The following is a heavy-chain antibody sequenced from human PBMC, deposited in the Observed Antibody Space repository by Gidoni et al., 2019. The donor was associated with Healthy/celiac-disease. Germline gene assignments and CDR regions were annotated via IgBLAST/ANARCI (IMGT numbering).Heavy chain of an antibody. J-gene: IGHJ3*02. CDR2: ISYDGSNK. CDR1: GFTFSSYA. Sequence: QVQLVESGGGVVQPGRSLRLSCAASGFTFSSYAMHWVRQAPGKGLEWVAVISYDGSNKYYADSVKVRFTISRDNSKNTLYLQMNSLRAEDTAVYYCARELPGWQQWLLKQSTNDAFDIWGQGTMVTVSS. D-gene: IGHD6-19*01. V-gene: IGHV3-30-3*01. CDR3: ARELPGWQQWLLKQSTNDAFDI.